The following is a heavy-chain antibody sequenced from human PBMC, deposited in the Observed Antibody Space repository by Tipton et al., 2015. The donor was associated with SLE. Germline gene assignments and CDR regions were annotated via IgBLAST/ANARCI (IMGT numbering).Heavy chain of an antibody. CDR1: GGSISGYY. CDR3: ANDSGGSRGYDNCFDP. D-gene: IGHD5-12*01. CDR2: IYYSGNT. J-gene: IGHJ5*02. Sequence: TLSLTCTVSGGSISGYYWSWIRQPPGKGLEWIGYIYYSGNTNYTPPLESRVTISADTSKNQFSLKVSSVTAADSAVYYCANDSGGSRGYDNCFDPWGQGTLVTVSS. V-gene: IGHV4-59*01.